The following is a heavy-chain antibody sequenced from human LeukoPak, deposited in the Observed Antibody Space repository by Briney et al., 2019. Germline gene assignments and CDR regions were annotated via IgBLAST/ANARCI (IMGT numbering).Heavy chain of an antibody. CDR3: ASNRGYTYGFDA. J-gene: IGHJ4*02. D-gene: IGHD5-18*01. CDR1: GGSISSSTYY. CDR2: IYSGGST. V-gene: IGHV4-39*02. Sequence: PSETLALTCTVSGGSISSSTYYWGWIRQPPGKGLEWIGSIYSGGSTYYNPSLKSRVAISVDPSKNYFSLNLRSVTAADAGVYYCASNRGYTYGFDAWGQGALVTVSS.